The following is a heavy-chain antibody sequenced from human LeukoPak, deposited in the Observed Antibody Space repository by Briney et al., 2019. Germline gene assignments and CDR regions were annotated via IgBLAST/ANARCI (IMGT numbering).Heavy chain of an antibody. CDR1: GFTFDDYG. J-gene: IGHJ4*02. CDR3: ARGPHYDYVWGSYPNSDY. D-gene: IGHD3-16*02. V-gene: IGHV3-20*04. CDR2: INWNGGST. Sequence: PGGSLRLSCAASGFTFDDYGMSWVHQAPGKGLEWVSGINWNGGSTGYADSVKGRFTISRDNAKNSLYLQMNSLRAEDTALYYCARGPHYDYVWGSYPNSDYWGQGTLVTVSS.